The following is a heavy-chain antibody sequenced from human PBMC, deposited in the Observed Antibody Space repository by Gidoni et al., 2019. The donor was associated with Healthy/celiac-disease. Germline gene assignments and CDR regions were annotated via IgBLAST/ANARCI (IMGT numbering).Heavy chain of an antibody. D-gene: IGHD2-15*01. V-gene: IGHV1-2*04. CDR1: GYTFPGYY. J-gene: IGHJ6*02. CDR2: INPNSGGT. CDR3: ARMGSAGSYGMDV. Sequence: QVQLVQSGAEVKKPGASVKVSCQASGYTFPGYYMHWVRQAPGQGLEWMGWINPNSGGTNDAQKFQGWVTMTRDTSISTAYMELSRLRSDDTAVYYCARMGSAGSYGMDVWGQGTTVTVS.